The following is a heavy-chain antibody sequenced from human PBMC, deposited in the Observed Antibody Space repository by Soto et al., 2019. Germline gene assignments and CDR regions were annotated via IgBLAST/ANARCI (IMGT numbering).Heavy chain of an antibody. D-gene: IGHD6-13*01. Sequence: XGSLRLSCAASGFTFSSYRMNWVRQAPGKGLEWVSYISSSSSTIYYADSVKGRFTISRDNAKNSLCLQMNSLRDEDTAVYYCARDTTAGPYYFDDWGQGTLVTVSS. CDR3: ARDTTAGPYYFDD. J-gene: IGHJ4*02. CDR1: GFTFSSYR. V-gene: IGHV3-48*02. CDR2: ISSSSSTI.